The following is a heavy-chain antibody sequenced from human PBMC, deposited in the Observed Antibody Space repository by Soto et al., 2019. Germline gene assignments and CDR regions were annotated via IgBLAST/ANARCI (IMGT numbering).Heavy chain of an antibody. V-gene: IGHV3-23*01. CDR3: AKGKPYDSSGYRPAHFDY. Sequence: GGSLRLSCAASGFTFSSYAMSWVRQAPGKGLEWVSAISGSGGSTYYADSVKGRFTISRDNSKNTLYLQMNSLRAEDTAVYYCAKGKPYDSSGYRPAHFDYWGQGTLVTVSS. J-gene: IGHJ4*02. D-gene: IGHD3-22*01. CDR2: ISGSGGST. CDR1: GFTFSSYA.